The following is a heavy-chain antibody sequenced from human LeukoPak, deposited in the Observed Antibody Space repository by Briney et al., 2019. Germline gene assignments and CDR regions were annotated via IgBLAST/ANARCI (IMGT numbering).Heavy chain of an antibody. CDR2: ISSSSSYI. Sequence: GGSLRLSCAASGFTFSSYSMNWVRQAPGKGLEWVSSISSSSSYIYYADSVKGRFTISRDNAKNSLYLQMNSLRAEDTAVYYCARDIRAYKYYYYYYYMDVWGKGTTVTVSS. V-gene: IGHV3-21*01. D-gene: IGHD1-1*01. J-gene: IGHJ6*03. CDR3: ARDIRAYKYYYYYYYMDV. CDR1: GFTFSSYS.